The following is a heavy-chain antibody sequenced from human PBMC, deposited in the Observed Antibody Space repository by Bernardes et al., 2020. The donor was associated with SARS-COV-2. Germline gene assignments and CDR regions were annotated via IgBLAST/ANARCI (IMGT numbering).Heavy chain of an antibody. Sequence: SETLYLTCTVSGDAIISVTYYWGWVRQPPGKGLEWIGNIHYGGNTRYSPSFKSRVTISVDTSHNRLSLTLSSVTAADTAMYYCARRRDAGWPQGIDFWGQGTPVTVSS. CDR2: IHYGGNT. J-gene: IGHJ4*02. CDR1: GDAIISVTYY. CDR3: ARRRDAGWPQGIDF. V-gene: IGHV4-39*02. D-gene: IGHD2-15*01.